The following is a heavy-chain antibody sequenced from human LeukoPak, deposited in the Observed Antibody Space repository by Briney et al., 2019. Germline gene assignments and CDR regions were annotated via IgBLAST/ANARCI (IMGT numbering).Heavy chain of an antibody. D-gene: IGHD3-22*01. J-gene: IGHJ4*02. V-gene: IGHV3-30*03. CDR1: GFSLSDYG. CDR3: ARGPKAYYFDSSGYVFDY. Sequence: QPGRSLRLSCAASGFSLSDYGMHWVRQAPGKGLEWVAVISYDTSNKYYSDSVKGRFAISRDISKNTLYLQMNSLRTEDTAVYYCARGPKAYYFDSSGYVFDYWGQGTLVTVSS. CDR2: ISYDTSNK.